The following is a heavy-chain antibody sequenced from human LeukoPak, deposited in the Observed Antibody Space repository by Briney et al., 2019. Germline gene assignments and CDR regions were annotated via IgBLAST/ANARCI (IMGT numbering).Heavy chain of an antibody. V-gene: IGHV4-39*07. D-gene: IGHD2-21*01. CDR3: TTFRGPPNYFDY. Sequence: SETLSLTCSVSGGSTSNSTYYWGWIRQAPGKGLEWIGSFYYLGNTYYKPSLRSRVTMSVDTSKDQFSLKLSAVTAADTAVYYCTTFRGPPNYFDYWGQGNLVTVSS. CDR2: FYYLGNT. CDR1: GGSTSNSTYY. J-gene: IGHJ4*02.